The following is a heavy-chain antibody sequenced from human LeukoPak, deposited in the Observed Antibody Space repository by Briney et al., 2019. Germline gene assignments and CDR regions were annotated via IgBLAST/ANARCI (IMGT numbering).Heavy chain of an antibody. CDR3: AKEVYSRGEDY. CDR1: GYTFTSYG. J-gene: IGHJ4*02. V-gene: IGHV1-18*01. Sequence: ASVKVSCKASGYTFTSYGISWVRQAPGQGLEWMGWISAYNGNTNYAQKLQGRVTMTTDTSTSTAYMELSRLRSDDTAVYYCAKEVYSRGEDYWGQGTLVTVSS. CDR2: ISAYNGNT. D-gene: IGHD3-10*01.